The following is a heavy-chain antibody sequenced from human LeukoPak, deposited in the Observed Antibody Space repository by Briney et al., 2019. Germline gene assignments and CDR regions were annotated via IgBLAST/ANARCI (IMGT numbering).Heavy chain of an antibody. CDR3: ARDSGSSEYYFDY. D-gene: IGHD1-26*01. J-gene: IGHJ4*02. V-gene: IGHV3-74*01. CDR2: ISSDGSST. Sequence: PGGSQRLSCAASRFTFSTFWMHWVRQAPGKGLVWVSRISSDGSSTSYADSVKGRFTISRDNAKNTLYLQMNSLRAEDTAVYYCARDSGSSEYYFDYWGQGTLVTVSS. CDR1: RFTFSTFW.